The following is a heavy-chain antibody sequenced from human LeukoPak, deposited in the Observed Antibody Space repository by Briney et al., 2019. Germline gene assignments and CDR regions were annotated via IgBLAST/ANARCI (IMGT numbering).Heavy chain of an antibody. J-gene: IGHJ5*02. Sequence: SETLSLTCTVSGGSISSYYWSWIRQPPGKGLEWIGYIYYTGSTSYNPSLKSRVTISVDTSKNQFSLKLRSVTAADTAVYYCARRISGTYGHWLDPWGQGILVTVSS. CDR1: GGSISSYY. CDR2: IYYTGST. D-gene: IGHD3-10*01. CDR3: ARRISGTYGHWLDP. V-gene: IGHV4-59*01.